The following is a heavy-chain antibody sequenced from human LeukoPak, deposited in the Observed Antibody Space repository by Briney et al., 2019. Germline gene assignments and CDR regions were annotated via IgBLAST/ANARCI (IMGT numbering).Heavy chain of an antibody. CDR1: GGTISSSSYY. Sequence: SGTLSLSCTASGGTISSSSYYWGWIRQPPGQGLVSIVSIYYSGRTYYNPSLNSRVTISVDPSKNQFSLKVSSVAAADSAVYYCASPESPMDPFDPWGQGTLVTVSS. D-gene: IGHD3-10*01. J-gene: IGHJ5*02. CDR3: ASPESPMDPFDP. CDR2: IYYSGRT. V-gene: IGHV4-39*01.